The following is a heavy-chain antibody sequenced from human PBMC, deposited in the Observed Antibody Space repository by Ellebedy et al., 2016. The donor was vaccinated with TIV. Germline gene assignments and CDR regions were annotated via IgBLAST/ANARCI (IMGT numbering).Heavy chain of an antibody. Sequence: PGGSLRLSCAASGFTFSSYAMSWVRQAPGKGLEWVSAISGSGGSTYYADSVKGRFTISRDNSKNTLYLQMNSLRAEDTAVYYCARPYRGYYYYYGMDVWGQGTTVTVSS. D-gene: IGHD4-11*01. J-gene: IGHJ6*02. CDR2: ISGSGGST. CDR1: GFTFSSYA. CDR3: ARPYRGYYYYYGMDV. V-gene: IGHV3-23*01.